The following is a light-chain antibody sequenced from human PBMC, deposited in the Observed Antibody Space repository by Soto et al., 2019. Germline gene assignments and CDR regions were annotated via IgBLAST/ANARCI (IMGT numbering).Light chain of an antibody. CDR2: AAS. V-gene: IGKV1-39*01. CDR3: QQSYSTLIT. Sequence: EIQMTQSPSSLSASVGDRVTLTCRASQSISSYLNWYQQKPGKAPKLLIYAASSLQSGVPSRFSGSGSGTDFTLTISSLQPEDFATYYCQQSYSTLITFGQGTRPE. J-gene: IGKJ5*01. CDR1: QSISSY.